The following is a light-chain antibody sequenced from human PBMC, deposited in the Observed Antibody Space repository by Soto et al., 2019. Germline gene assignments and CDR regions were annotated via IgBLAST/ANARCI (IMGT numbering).Light chain of an antibody. CDR3: AAWDDSMNGPV. J-gene: IGLJ2*01. V-gene: IGLV1-44*01. CDR2: SNN. Sequence: QSVLTQPPSASGTPGQRVTISCSGSSSNIGSNTVNWYQQLPGTAPKLLIYSNNQRPSGVPDRFSGSKSGTSASLAISGLQSEDAADYYCAAWDDSMNGPVFGVGTKVTVL. CDR1: SSNIGSNT.